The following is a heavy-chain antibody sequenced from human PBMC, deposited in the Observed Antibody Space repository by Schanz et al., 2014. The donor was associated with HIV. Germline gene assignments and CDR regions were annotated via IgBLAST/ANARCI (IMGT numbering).Heavy chain of an antibody. Sequence: QVQLVESGGGVVPPGRSLRLSCAVSGFTFSNYAMHWVRQAPGKGLQWGTVISYDGSNKYYADSVKGRFTIARDNSKNTLYLQMSSLRVEDTAVYYCAKGRGTYSSGYYDPPDYWGQGTLVTVSS. D-gene: IGHD3-22*01. CDR1: GFTFSNYA. V-gene: IGHV3-30-3*01. CDR2: ISYDGSNK. CDR3: AKGRGTYSSGYYDPPDY. J-gene: IGHJ4*02.